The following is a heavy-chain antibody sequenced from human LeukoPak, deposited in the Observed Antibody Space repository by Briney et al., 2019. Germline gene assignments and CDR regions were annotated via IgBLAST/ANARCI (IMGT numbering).Heavy chain of an antibody. CDR2: ISSSSTI. D-gene: IGHD4-23*01. CDR1: GFTFSSYS. V-gene: IGHV3-48*01. Sequence: GGSLRLSCAASGFTFSSYSMNWVRQAPGKGLEWVSYISSSSTIYYADSVKGRFTISRDNAKNSLYLQMNSLRTEDTAFYYCARDNSMDVWGRGTTVTVSS. J-gene: IGHJ6*02. CDR3: ARDNSMDV.